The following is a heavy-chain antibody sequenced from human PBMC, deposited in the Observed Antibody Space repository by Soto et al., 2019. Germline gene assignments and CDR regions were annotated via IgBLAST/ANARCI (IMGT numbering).Heavy chain of an antibody. CDR2: ISSSGSTI. V-gene: IGHV3-11*01. D-gene: IGHD3-3*01. J-gene: IGHJ4*02. Sequence: GGSLRLSCAASGFTFSDYYMSWIRQAPGKGLEWVSYISSSGSTIYYADSVKGRFTISRDNAKNSLYLQMNSLRAEDTAVYYCARDAIFGVVTVAFDYWGQGTLVTVSS. CDR3: ARDAIFGVVTVAFDY. CDR1: GFTFSDYY.